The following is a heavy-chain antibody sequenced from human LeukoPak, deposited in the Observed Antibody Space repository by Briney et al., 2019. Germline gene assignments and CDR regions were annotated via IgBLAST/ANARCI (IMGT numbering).Heavy chain of an antibody. Sequence: GGSLRLSCAASGFTFSSYGMHWVRQAPGKGLEWVAVIWYDGSNKNYADSVKGRFTISRDNSKSTLYLQMNSLRAEDTAVYYCARGGGMVIDYWGQGTLVTVSS. J-gene: IGHJ4*02. V-gene: IGHV3-33*01. D-gene: IGHD5-18*01. CDR2: IWYDGSNK. CDR3: ARGGGMVIDY. CDR1: GFTFSSYG.